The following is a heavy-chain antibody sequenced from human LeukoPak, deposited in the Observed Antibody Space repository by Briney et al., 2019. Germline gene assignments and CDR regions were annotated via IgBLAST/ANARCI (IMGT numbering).Heavy chain of an antibody. V-gene: IGHV1-8*03. D-gene: IGHD1-26*01. CDR1: GYTFTSYD. CDR3: ARDDLVGATVGY. J-gene: IGHJ4*02. Sequence: ASVKVSCKASGYTFTSYDINWVRQATGQGLEWMGWMNPNSGNTGYAQKFQGRVTITRNTSISTAYMELSSLRSGDTAVYYCARDDLVGATVGYWGQGTLVTVSS. CDR2: MNPNSGNT.